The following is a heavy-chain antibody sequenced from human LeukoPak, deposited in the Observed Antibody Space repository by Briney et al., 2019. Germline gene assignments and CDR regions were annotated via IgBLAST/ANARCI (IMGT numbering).Heavy chain of an antibody. Sequence: ASVKVSCKASGYTFTSYGISWVRQAPGQGLEWMGWISAYNGNTNYAQKLQGRVTMTTDTSTSTAYMELRSLRSDDTAVYYCARSYGSGSFPLGFDPWGQGTLVTVSS. CDR3: ARSYGSGSFPLGFDP. CDR2: ISAYNGNT. D-gene: IGHD3-10*01. V-gene: IGHV1-18*01. CDR1: GYTFTSYG. J-gene: IGHJ5*02.